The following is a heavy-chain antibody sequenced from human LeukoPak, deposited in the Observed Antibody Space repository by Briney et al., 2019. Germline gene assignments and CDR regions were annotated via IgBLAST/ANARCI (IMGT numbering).Heavy chain of an antibody. Sequence: GGSLRLSCAASGFTFSSYAMHWVRQAPGKGLEYVSAISSNGGSTYYANSVKGRFTISRDNSKNTPYLQMGSLRAEDMAVYYCARARVAARLQVPFDPWGQGTLVTVSS. D-gene: IGHD6-6*01. CDR3: ARARVAARLQVPFDP. J-gene: IGHJ5*02. V-gene: IGHV3-64*01. CDR1: GFTFSSYA. CDR2: ISSNGGST.